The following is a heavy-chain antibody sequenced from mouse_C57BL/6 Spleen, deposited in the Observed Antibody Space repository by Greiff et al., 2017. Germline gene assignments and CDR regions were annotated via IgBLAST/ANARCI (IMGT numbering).Heavy chain of an antibody. CDR3: ARVLITAYYFDY. J-gene: IGHJ2*01. D-gene: IGHD1-1*01. CDR2: ISSGNSTL. Sequence: EVQRVESGGGLVQPGGSLKLSCAASGFTFSDSGMHWVRQAPEKGLEWVAYISSGNSTLYSADTVNVRFTISIDNAKNTLFLHMTSLSSEDTAMYYCARVLITAYYFDYWGQGTTLTVS. V-gene: IGHV5-17*01. CDR1: GFTFSDSG.